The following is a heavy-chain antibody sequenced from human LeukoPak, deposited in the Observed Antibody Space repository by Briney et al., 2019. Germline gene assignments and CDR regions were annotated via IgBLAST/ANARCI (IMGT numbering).Heavy chain of an antibody. CDR3: ARGDWLAAAGNWFDP. J-gene: IGHJ5*02. Sequence: SQTLSLTCTVSGGSISSSSYYWGWIRQPPGKGLEWIGSIYYSGSTYYNPSLKSRVTISVDTSKNQFSLKLSSVTAADTAVYYCARGDWLAAAGNWFDPWGQGTLVTVSS. D-gene: IGHD6-13*01. V-gene: IGHV4-39*07. CDR2: IYYSGST. CDR1: GGSISSSSYY.